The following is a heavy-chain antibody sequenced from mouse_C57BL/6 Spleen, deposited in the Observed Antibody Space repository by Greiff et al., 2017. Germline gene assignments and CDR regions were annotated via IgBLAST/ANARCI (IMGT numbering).Heavy chain of an antibody. D-gene: IGHD2-2*01. J-gene: IGHJ1*03. CDR2: IEPANGNT. V-gene: IGHV14-3*01. Sequence: VQLQQSVAELVRPGASVKLSCTASGFNFKNTYMHWVKQRPEQGLEWIGRIEPANGNTKYAPKFQGKATITADTSSNTAYLQLSSLTSEDAAIYYCARGGLMVTHWYFDVWGTGTTVTVSS. CDR1: GFNFKNTY. CDR3: ARGGLMVTHWYFDV.